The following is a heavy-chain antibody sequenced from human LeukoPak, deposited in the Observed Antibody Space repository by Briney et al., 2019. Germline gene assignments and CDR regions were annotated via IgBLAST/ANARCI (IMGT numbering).Heavy chain of an antibody. CDR1: GYTFTAYY. J-gene: IGHJ3*02. CDR3: ARPLGYNWNEGAFDI. Sequence: ASVKVSCKPSGYTFTAYYMHWVRQAPGQGLEWMGWINPNSGGTNYAQKFQGWVTMTRDTSISTAYMELSRLRSDDTAVYYCARPLGYNWNEGAFDIWGQGTMVTVSS. V-gene: IGHV1-2*04. D-gene: IGHD1-1*01. CDR2: INPNSGGT.